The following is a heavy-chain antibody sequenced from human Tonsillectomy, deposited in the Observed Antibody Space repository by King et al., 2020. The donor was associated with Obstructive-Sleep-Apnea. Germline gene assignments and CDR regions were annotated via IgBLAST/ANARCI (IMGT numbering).Heavy chain of an antibody. CDR1: GFTFSSYW. Sequence: VQLVESGGGLVQPGGSLRLSCAASGFTFSSYWMSWVRQAPGKGLEWVANIKQDGSEKYYVDSVKGRFTISGDNAKNSLYLQMNSLRAEETAVYYCARDCSGGSCYSVYYYYGMDVWGQGTTVTVSS. D-gene: IGHD2-15*01. J-gene: IGHJ6*02. CDR2: IKQDGSEK. V-gene: IGHV3-7*01. CDR3: ARDCSGGSCYSVYYYYGMDV.